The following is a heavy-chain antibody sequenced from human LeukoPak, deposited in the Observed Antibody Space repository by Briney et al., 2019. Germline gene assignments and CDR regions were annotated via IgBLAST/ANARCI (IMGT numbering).Heavy chain of an antibody. CDR3: FIYGQPGY. CDR2: IRSKFNNYAT. D-gene: IGHD1-14*01. Sequence: PGGSLKLSCAASGFTLSGSAMHWVRQASGKGLEWIGRIRSKFNNYATAYVASVKGRFTISRDDSKNTAYLQMTSLKTEDTAVYYCFIYGQPGYWGQGTLVAVSS. CDR1: GFTLSGSA. V-gene: IGHV3-73*01. J-gene: IGHJ4*02.